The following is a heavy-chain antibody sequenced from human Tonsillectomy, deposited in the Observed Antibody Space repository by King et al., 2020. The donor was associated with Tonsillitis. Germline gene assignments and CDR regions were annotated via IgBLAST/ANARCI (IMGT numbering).Heavy chain of an antibody. CDR1: GFTFSSYA. J-gene: IGHJ5*02. V-gene: IGHV3-23*04. Sequence: VQLVESGGGLVQPGGSLRLSCAASGFTFSSYAMSWVRQAPGKGLEWVSGISDSGGSTYYADPVKGRFTISRDKSKHTLYLQMNSLRAEDTAVYYCAKDGAYELEPFDPWGQGTLVTVSS. D-gene: IGHD1-1*01. CDR2: ISDSGGST. CDR3: AKDGAYELEPFDP.